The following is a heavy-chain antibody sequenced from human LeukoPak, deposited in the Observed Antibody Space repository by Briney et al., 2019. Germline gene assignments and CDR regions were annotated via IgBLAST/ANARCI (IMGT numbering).Heavy chain of an antibody. V-gene: IGHV4-30-4*01. CDR2: IYDSGST. CDR1: GASISSGDHC. CDR3: ASPGYYYGSGSPLDY. J-gene: IGHJ4*02. D-gene: IGHD3-10*01. Sequence: SETLSLTCTVSGASISSGDHCWSWVRQPPGKGLEWIGHIYDSGSTYYNPSLRSRVAMSVDTSKNQFSLKLSSVTAADTAVYYCASPGYYYGSGSPLDYWGQGTMVTVSS.